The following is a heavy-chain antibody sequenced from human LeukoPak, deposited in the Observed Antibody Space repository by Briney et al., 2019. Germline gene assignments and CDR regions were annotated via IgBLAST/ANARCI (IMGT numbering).Heavy chain of an antibody. J-gene: IGHJ4*02. D-gene: IGHD3-10*01. V-gene: IGHV4-39*07. CDR3: ARSHGGY. Sequence: PSETLSLTCTVSGGSISSSSYYWGWIRQPPGKGLEWIGSIYYSGSTYYNPSLKSRVTISVDTSKNQFSLKLSSVTAADTAVYYCARSHGGYWGQGTLVTVSS. CDR1: GGSISSSSYY. CDR2: IYYSGST.